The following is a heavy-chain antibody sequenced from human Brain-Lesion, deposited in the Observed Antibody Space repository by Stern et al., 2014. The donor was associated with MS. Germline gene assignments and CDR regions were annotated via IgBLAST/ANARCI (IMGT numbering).Heavy chain of an antibody. V-gene: IGHV3-9*01. Sequence: EVQLVESGGDLVQPGRPLGLPCAAFGFTFDDYAMPWVRQAPGKGLEWVPGISWNSGTIGYADSVKGRFTTSRDNAYSSLYLQMNSLRPEDTALYYCARDITGSSAYFAYWGQGTLVTVSS. CDR1: GFTFDDYA. CDR3: ARDITGSSAYFAY. J-gene: IGHJ4*02. CDR2: ISWNSGTI. D-gene: IGHD1-14*01.